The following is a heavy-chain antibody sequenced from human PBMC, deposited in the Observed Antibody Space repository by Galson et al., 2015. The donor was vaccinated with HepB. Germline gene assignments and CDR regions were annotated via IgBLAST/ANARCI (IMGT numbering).Heavy chain of an antibody. V-gene: IGHV4-39*01. J-gene: IGHJ4*02. D-gene: IGHD3-3*01. CDR1: GGSISSSSYY. Sequence: ETLSLTCTVSGGSISSSSYYWGWIRQPPGKGLEWIGSIYYSGSTYYNPSLKSRVTISVDTSKNQFSLKLSSVTAADTAVYYCARHLALYDFWSGDPRSYFDYWGQGTLVTVSS. CDR3: ARHLALYDFWSGDPRSYFDY. CDR2: IYYSGST.